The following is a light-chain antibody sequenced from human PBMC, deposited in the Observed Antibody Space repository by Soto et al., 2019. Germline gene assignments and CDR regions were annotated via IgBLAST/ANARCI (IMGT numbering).Light chain of an antibody. CDR3: MIWPSKALRV. CDR2: YYSDSDK. J-gene: IGLJ3*02. V-gene: IGLV5-37*01. CDR1: SDINVVDYD. Sequence: HPVLTQPPSSSASPGESARLTCTLPSDINVVDYDIYWYQQKPGSPPRYLLFYYSDSDKGQGSGVPSRFSGSKDASANTGILLISGLQSEDEADYYCMIWPSKALRVFGGGTKLTVL.